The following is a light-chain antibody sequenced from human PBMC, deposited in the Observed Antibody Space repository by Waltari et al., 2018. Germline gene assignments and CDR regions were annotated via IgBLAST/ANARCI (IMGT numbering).Light chain of an antibody. V-gene: IGKV3-20*01. CDR3: QHYLRLPVS. Sequence: EIVLKQSPGTLSLSTGERATLSCRASQSVGRSLAWYQQRPGQAPRLLMYGASSRAANIPDRFGGSGSGTDFSLTINRLEPEDFAVYYCQHYLRLPVSFGQGTKVEIK. CDR1: QSVGRS. CDR2: GAS. J-gene: IGKJ1*01.